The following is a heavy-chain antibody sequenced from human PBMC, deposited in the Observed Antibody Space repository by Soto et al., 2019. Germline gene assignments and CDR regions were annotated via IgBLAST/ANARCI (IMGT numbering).Heavy chain of an antibody. Sequence: EVQVVESGGGLVQPGGSLRLSCAASGFTISDHFIDWVRRAPGQGLEWVGRTKNIGNNYATEYAASVKGRFTISRDDSRNSVYLYMNRLKSEDTAVYFCARGGNEYRHWGQGTLVTVSS. CDR2: TKNIGNNYAT. CDR3: ARGGNEYRH. V-gene: IGHV3-72*01. CDR1: GFTISDHF. J-gene: IGHJ4*02. D-gene: IGHD5-12*01.